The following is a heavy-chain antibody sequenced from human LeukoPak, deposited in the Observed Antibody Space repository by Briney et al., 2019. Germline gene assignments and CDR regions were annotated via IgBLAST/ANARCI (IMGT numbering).Heavy chain of an antibody. CDR1: GFTFSSYS. CDR3: ARPTTYYYDSSGFDY. CDR2: ISSSSSYI. D-gene: IGHD3-22*01. Sequence: PGGSLRLSCAASGFTFSSYSMNWVRQAPGKGLEWVSSISSSSSYIYYADSVKGRFTISRDNAKNSLYLQMNSLRAEDTAVYYCARPTTYYYDSSGFDYWGQGTLVTVSS. J-gene: IGHJ4*02. V-gene: IGHV3-21*01.